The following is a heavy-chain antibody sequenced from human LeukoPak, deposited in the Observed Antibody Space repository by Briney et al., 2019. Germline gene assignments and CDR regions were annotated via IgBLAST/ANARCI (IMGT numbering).Heavy chain of an antibody. Sequence: PGGSLRLSCEVSGFTFSTYGMSWVRQAPGKGLEWVSAITGSGGRAYYADSVKGRFTIPRDNSRDRLYLETNSLRAEGTAVYYCARDRMGAIMYFDVWGRGTLVTVSS. D-gene: IGHD3-10*01. CDR2: ITGSGGRA. J-gene: IGHJ2*01. CDR3: ARDRMGAIMYFDV. CDR1: GFTFSTYG. V-gene: IGHV3-23*01.